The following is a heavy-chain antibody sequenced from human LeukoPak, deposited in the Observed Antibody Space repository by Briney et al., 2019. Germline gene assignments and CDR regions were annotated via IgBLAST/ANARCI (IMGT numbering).Heavy chain of an antibody. Sequence: PGGSLRLSCAASGFTFSSYWMHWVRQAPGKGLVWVSRINSDGSTTNYADSVKGRFTISRDNAKNTLYLQMNSLRAEDTAVYYCARDGRCTSNSCYGWAWFDPWGQGTLVTVSS. D-gene: IGHD2-2*01. CDR3: ARDGRCTSNSCYGWAWFDP. CDR2: INSDGSTT. CDR1: GFTFSSYW. V-gene: IGHV3-74*01. J-gene: IGHJ5*02.